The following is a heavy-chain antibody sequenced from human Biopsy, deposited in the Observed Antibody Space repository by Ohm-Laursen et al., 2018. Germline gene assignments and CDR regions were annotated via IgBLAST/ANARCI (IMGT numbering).Heavy chain of an antibody. V-gene: IGHV4-34*01. CDR1: GGSFSGYY. D-gene: IGHD3-16*01. CDR3: ARAVDYYDPYYYYGLDV. J-gene: IGHJ6*02. CDR2: INHRGST. Sequence: SDTLSLTCAVYGGSFSGYYWSWIRQPPEKGLEWIEEINHRGSTNYNPSLKSRVTISVDTSKNQFSLKLRSVTAADTAVYYCARAVDYYDPYYYYGLDVWGQGTTVTVSS.